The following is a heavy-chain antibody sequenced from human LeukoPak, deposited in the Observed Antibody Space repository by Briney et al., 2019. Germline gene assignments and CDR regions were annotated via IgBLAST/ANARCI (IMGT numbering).Heavy chain of an antibody. Sequence: SETLSLTCAVYGGSFSGYYWSWIRQPPGKGLEWIGEINHSGSTNYNPSLKSRVTISVDTSKNQFSLKLSSVTAADTAVYYCARSRGSSGYYLIPYYFDYWGQGTLVTVSS. D-gene: IGHD3-22*01. CDR2: INHSGST. CDR1: GGSFSGYY. J-gene: IGHJ4*02. CDR3: ARSRGSSGYYLIPYYFDY. V-gene: IGHV4-34*01.